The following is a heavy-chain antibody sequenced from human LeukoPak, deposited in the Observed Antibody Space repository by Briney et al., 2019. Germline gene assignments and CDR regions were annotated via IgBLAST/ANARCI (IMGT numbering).Heavy chain of an antibody. J-gene: IGHJ4*02. Sequence: ASVKVSCKVSGYTLTELSMHWVRQAPGKGLEWMGGFDPEDGVTIYAQKFQGRVTMTEDTSTDTAYMELSSLRSEDTDVYYCATVSPGPIVGAHRAFDYWGQGTLVTVSS. CDR1: GYTLTELS. CDR3: ATVSPGPIVGAHRAFDY. CDR2: FDPEDGVT. D-gene: IGHD1-26*01. V-gene: IGHV1-24*01.